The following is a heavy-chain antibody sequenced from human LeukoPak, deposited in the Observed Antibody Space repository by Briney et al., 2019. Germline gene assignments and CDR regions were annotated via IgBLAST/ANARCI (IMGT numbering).Heavy chain of an antibody. J-gene: IGHJ6*03. CDR1: GFTFSSYG. Sequence: GGSLRLSCAASGFTFSSYGMHWVRQAPGKGLEWVAFIRYDGSNKYYADSVKGRFTISRDNSKNTLYLQMNSLRAEDTAVYYCAKVDIVVVPAAKLINYYYYMDVWGKGTTVTSSS. V-gene: IGHV3-30*02. CDR3: AKVDIVVVPAAKLINYYYYMDV. D-gene: IGHD2-2*01. CDR2: IRYDGSNK.